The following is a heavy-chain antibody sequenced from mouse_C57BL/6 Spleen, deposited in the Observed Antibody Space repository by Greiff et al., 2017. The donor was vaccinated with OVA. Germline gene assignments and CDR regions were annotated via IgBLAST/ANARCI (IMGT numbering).Heavy chain of an antibody. CDR1: GYAFSSSW. CDR3: ARGRYDYDFDY. CDR2: IHPNSGST. Sequence: VQLQQSGPELVKPGASVKISCKASGYAFSSSWMNWVKQRPGKGLEWIGMIHPNSGSTNYNEKFKSKATLTVDKSSSTAYMQLSSLTSEDSAVYYCARGRYDYDFDYWGQGTTLTVSS. J-gene: IGHJ2*01. D-gene: IGHD2-4*01. V-gene: IGHV1-82*01.